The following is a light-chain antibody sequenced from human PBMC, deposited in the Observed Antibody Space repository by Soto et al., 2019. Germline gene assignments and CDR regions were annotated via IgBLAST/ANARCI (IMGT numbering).Light chain of an antibody. CDR1: ESVSSN. V-gene: IGKV3-15*01. Sequence: EVVMTQSPATLSVSPGERATLSCRASESVSSNLAWYQQRPGQAPRLVIYGASTRATGIPARFSGGGSATEFTLTISSLQSEDFAVYYCQQYNSWPPITFGQGTRLEIK. J-gene: IGKJ5*01. CDR3: QQYNSWPPIT. CDR2: GAS.